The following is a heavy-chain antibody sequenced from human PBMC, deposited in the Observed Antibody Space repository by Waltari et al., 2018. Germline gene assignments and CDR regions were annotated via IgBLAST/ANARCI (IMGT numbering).Heavy chain of an antibody. J-gene: IGHJ6*03. D-gene: IGHD6-13*01. CDR2: INWNSGSI. Sequence: EVQLVESGGGVVRPGGSLRLSCAASGFTFDDYGMSWVRQAPGKGLEWVSGINWNSGSIGYADSVKGRFTISRDNAKNSLYLQMNSLRAEDTALYYCAKSAAGTYYYYYMDVWGKGTTVTVSS. CDR1: GFTFDDYG. V-gene: IGHV3-20*04. CDR3: AKSAAGTYYYYYMDV.